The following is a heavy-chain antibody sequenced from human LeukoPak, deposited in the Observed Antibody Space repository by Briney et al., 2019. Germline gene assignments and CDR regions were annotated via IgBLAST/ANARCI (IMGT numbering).Heavy chain of an antibody. V-gene: IGHV4-31*03. Sequence: SETLSLTCTVSGGSISSGGYYWSWIRQHPGKGLEWIGYIYYSGSTYYNPSLKSRVTISVDTSKNQFSLKLSSVTAADTAVYYCARDPDSSSWPPGIWGQGTMVTVSS. D-gene: IGHD6-13*01. CDR3: ARDPDSSSWPPGI. CDR2: IYYSGST. CDR1: GGSISSGGYY. J-gene: IGHJ3*02.